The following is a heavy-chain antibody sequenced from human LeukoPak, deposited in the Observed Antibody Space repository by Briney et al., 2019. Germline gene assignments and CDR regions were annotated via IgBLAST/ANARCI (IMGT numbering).Heavy chain of an antibody. CDR1: GFTFSNYA. D-gene: IGHD2-2*01. V-gene: IGHV3-23*01. Sequence: GGSLRLSCAASGFTFSNYAMTWVRQAPGKGLEWVSAISGSGGSTYYADSVKGRFTISRDNSKNTLYLQMNSLRAEHTAVYYCAKDLSSSTPRSRFDYWGQGTLVTVSS. CDR2: ISGSGGST. J-gene: IGHJ4*02. CDR3: AKDLSSSTPRSRFDY.